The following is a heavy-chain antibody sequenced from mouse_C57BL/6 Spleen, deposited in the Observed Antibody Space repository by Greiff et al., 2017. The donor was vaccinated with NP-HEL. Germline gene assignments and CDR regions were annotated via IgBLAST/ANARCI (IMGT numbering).Heavy chain of an antibody. D-gene: IGHD2-5*01. CDR1: GFSFNTYA. J-gene: IGHJ1*03. CDR3: VRYSTYWYFDV. V-gene: IGHV10-1*01. CDR2: IRSKSNNYAT. Sequence: EVQWVESGGGLVQPKGSLKLSCAASGFSFNTYAMNWVRQAPGKGLEWVARIRSKSNNYATYYADSVKDRFTISRDDSESMLYLQMNNLKTEDTAMYYCVRYSTYWYFDVWGTGTTVTVSS.